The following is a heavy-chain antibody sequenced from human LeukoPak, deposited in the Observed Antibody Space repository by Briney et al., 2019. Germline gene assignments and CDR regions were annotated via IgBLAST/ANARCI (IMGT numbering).Heavy chain of an antibody. J-gene: IGHJ5*02. D-gene: IGHD2-8*01. CDR2: IYTSGST. CDR1: GGSISSYY. CDR3: AREGAPIVLMVYGVVGWFDP. V-gene: IGHV4-4*07. Sequence: SETLSLTCTVSGGSISSYYWSWIRQPAGKGLEWIGRIYTSGSTNYNPSLKSRVTMSVDTSKNQFSLKLSSVTAADTAVYYCAREGAPIVLMVYGVVGWFDPWGQGTLVTVSS.